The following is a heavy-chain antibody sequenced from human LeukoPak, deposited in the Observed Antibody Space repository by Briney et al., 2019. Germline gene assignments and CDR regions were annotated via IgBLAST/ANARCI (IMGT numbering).Heavy chain of an antibody. D-gene: IGHD3-22*01. CDR2: FYSSGST. CDR1: GGSISSYY. V-gene: IGHV4-4*07. J-gene: IGHJ4*02. Sequence: SETLSLTCTVSGGSISSYYWSWIRQPAGKGLEWIGRFYSSGSTNYNPSLKSRVTISVDKSKNQFSLKLSSVTAADTAVYYCARGYYDAALDYWGQGTLVTVSS. CDR3: ARGYYDAALDY.